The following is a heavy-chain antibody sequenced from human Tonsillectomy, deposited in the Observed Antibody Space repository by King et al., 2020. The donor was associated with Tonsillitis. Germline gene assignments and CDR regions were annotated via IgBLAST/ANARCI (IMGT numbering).Heavy chain of an antibody. CDR3: ARLITGGYSVDDDYYHMDV. CDR1: GAPITSYY. Sequence: QLQESGPGLVKPSETLSLACTVTGAPITSYYWSWIRPSPGKGLEWIGYVFHSGITNYNPSLKSRVTISLHTSKKQFSLKLTSVTAADTAVYYCARLITGGYSVDDDYYHMDVWGQGTTVTVSS. V-gene: IGHV4-59*01. J-gene: IGHJ6*02. CDR2: VFHSGIT. D-gene: IGHD5/OR15-5a*01.